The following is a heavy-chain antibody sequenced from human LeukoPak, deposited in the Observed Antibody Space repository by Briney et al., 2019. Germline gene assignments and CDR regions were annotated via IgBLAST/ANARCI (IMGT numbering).Heavy chain of an antibody. V-gene: IGHV4-59*01. CDR1: GGSISSYY. CDR2: IYYSGST. Sequence: SETLSLTCTVSGGSISSYYWSWIRQPSGKGLEWIGYIYYSGSTNYNPSLKSRVTISVDTSKNQFSLKLSSVTAADTAVYYCARGSGYDSNAPLFDYWGQGTLVTVSS. D-gene: IGHD3-22*01. J-gene: IGHJ4*02. CDR3: ARGSGYDSNAPLFDY.